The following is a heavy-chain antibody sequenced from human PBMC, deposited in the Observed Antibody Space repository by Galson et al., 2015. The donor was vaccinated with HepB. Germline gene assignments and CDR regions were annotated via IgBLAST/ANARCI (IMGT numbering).Heavy chain of an antibody. CDR3: ARASYYNDSSGYSRPGTFDI. D-gene: IGHD3-22*01. CDR2: ISAYNGNT. Sequence: SVKVSCKASGYTFTSYGISWVRQAPGQGLEWMGWISAYNGNTNYAQKLQGRVTMTTDTSTGTAYMELRSLRSDDTAVYYCARASYYNDSSGYSRPGTFDIWGQGTMVTVSS. V-gene: IGHV1-18*04. CDR1: GYTFTSYG. J-gene: IGHJ3*02.